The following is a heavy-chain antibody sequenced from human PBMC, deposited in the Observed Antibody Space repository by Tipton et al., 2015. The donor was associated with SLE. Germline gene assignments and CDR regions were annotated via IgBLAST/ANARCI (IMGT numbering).Heavy chain of an antibody. Sequence: SLRLSCAASGLTISNNYMSWVRQAPGKGLEWVSVLFRDVRTYYGDSVKGRFTVSRDNSENTLYLQMDSLRVEDTAIYYCAKNADAGVWSRLDSWGQGALVTVSS. V-gene: IGHV3-66*02. CDR3: AKNADAGVWSRLDS. J-gene: IGHJ5*02. CDR1: GLTISNNY. CDR2: LFRDVRT. D-gene: IGHD6-19*01.